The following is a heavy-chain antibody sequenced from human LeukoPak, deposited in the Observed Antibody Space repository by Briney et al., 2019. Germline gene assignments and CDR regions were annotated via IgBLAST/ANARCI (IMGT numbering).Heavy chain of an antibody. CDR1: GFTFDDYA. V-gene: IGHV3-9*01. CDR3: AKDSGIMFRNFDY. J-gene: IGHJ4*02. D-gene: IGHD2-15*01. Sequence: QSGRSLRLSCAASGFTFDDYAMHWVRQAPGKGLEWVSGISWNSGSIGYADSVKGRFTISRDNAKNSLYLQMNSLRAEDTALYYCAKDSGIMFRNFDYWSQGTLVTVSS. CDR2: ISWNSGSI.